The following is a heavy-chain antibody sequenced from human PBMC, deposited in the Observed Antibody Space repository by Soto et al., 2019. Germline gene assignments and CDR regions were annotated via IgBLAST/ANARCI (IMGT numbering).Heavy chain of an antibody. J-gene: IGHJ4*02. D-gene: IGHD2-15*01. V-gene: IGHV3-9*01. CDR2: INWNGNYI. CDR1: AFTFGDFA. CDR3: ARAPTGGTWPVYFDW. Sequence: VQLVESGGGLVQPGRSLRLSCTASAFTFGDFAMHWVRQVPGKGLEWVSGINWNGNYIGYADSVKGRFNVSRDNAKNSLYLQMNSLRPEDTALYFCARAPTGGTWPVYFDWWGRGTLVTVSS.